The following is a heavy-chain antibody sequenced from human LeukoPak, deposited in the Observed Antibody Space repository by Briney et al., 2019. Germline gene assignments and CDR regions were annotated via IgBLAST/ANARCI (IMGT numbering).Heavy chain of an antibody. D-gene: IGHD3-22*01. CDR3: ARALHYYDSSGSPLYYFDY. Sequence: ASVKVSCTASGYTFTSYYMHWVRQAPGQGLGWMGIINPSGGSTSYAQKFQGRVTMTRDKSTSTVYMELSSLRSEDTAVYYCARALHYYDSSGSPLYYFDYWGQGTLVTVSS. V-gene: IGHV1-46*01. J-gene: IGHJ4*02. CDR2: INPSGGST. CDR1: GYTFTSYY.